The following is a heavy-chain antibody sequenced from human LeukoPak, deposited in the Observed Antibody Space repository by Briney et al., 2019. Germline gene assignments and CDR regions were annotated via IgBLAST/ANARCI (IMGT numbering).Heavy chain of an antibody. D-gene: IGHD5-12*01. CDR3: ARFRETTIPLDY. J-gene: IGHJ4*02. V-gene: IGHV3-21*01. CDR1: GFTFSSYS. CDR2: ISSSSYI. Sequence: GGSLRLSCAASGFTFSSYSMNWVRQAPGKGLEWVSSISSSSYIYYADSVKGRFTISRDNAKNSLYLQMNSLRAEDTAVYYCARFRETTIPLDYWGQGTLVTVSS.